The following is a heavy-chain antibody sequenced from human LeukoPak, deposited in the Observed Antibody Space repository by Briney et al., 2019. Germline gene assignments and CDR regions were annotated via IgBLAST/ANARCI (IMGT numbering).Heavy chain of an antibody. CDR3: AREREGYCSGGSCYYYYMDV. V-gene: IGHV4-59*01. CDR2: IYYSGST. D-gene: IGHD2-15*01. Sequence: TSETLSLTCTVSGGSINSYYWSWIRQPPGKGLEWIGYIYYSGSTNYNPSLKSRVTISVDTSKNQLSLKLSSVTAADTAVYYCAREREGYCSGGSCYYYYMDVWGKGTTVTVSS. J-gene: IGHJ6*03. CDR1: GGSINSYY.